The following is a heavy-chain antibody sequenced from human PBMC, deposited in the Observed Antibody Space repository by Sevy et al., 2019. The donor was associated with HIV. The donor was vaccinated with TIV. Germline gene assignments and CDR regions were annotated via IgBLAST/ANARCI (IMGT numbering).Heavy chain of an antibody. V-gene: IGHV1-69*13. CDR1: GGTFSSYA. Sequence: ASVKVSCKASGGTFSSYAISWVRQAPGQGLEWMGGIIPIFGTANYAQKFQGRVTITADESTSTAYMELSSLRSEDTAVYYCARDVSDYASFNWFDSWGQGTLVTVSS. CDR2: IIPIFGTA. CDR3: ARDVSDYASFNWFDS. J-gene: IGHJ5*01. D-gene: IGHD2-2*01.